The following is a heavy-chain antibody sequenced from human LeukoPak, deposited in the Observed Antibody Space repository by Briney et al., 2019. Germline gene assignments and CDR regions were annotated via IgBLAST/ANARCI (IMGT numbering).Heavy chain of an antibody. CDR3: ARQVAVVEPTDPNWFDS. Sequence: SSETLSLTCNVPGDSIGRSTYYWGWVRQTPEKGLEWIGSIFYNGRTYYTPSLQSRVIMSLDTSKNQFSLRLTSVTAADTAVYYCARQVAVVEPTDPNWFDSWGQGTLVTVSS. CDR2: IFYNGRT. D-gene: IGHD2-21*01. J-gene: IGHJ5*01. V-gene: IGHV4-39*07. CDR1: GDSIGRSTYY.